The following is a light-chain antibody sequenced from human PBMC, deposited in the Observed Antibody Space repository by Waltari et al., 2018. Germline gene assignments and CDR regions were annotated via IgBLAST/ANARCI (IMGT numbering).Light chain of an antibody. CDR3: ATWDDSVRGVV. Sequence: QSVLTQPPSTSGTPGQTVTISCSGSNSNIGGNNVNWYQQFPGSAPKLLIYKNNQRPPGVPDRFSGTKSGTSASLAISGLQSEDEADYCCATWDDSVRGVVFGGGTKLTVL. J-gene: IGLJ3*02. CDR2: KNN. CDR1: NSNIGGNN. V-gene: IGLV1-44*01.